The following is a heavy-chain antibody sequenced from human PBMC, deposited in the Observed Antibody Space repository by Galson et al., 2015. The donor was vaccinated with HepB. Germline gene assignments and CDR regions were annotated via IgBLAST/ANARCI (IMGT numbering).Heavy chain of an antibody. J-gene: IGHJ3*02. Sequence: KLQGRVTMTTDTSTSTTYMELRSLRSDDTAAYYCARDRVGAFDIWGQGTMVTVSS. CDR3: ARDRVGAFDI. V-gene: IGHV1-18*01. D-gene: IGHD2-2*01.